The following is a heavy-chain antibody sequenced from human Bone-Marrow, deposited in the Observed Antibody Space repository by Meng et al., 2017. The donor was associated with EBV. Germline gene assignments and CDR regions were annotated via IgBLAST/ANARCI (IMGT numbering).Heavy chain of an antibody. CDR3: ARYSSGWQKYFQY. J-gene: IGHJ1*01. Sequence: QIWGHRLLKPPETLSLTCAVYGESCSANYWSWARTSPGKGLEWIGEISHAGSTNYNPSLSSRVTISIDTSKNQFSLRLNSVTAADRGVYYCARYSSGWQKYFQYWDQGTLVTVSS. CDR1: GESCSANY. D-gene: IGHD6-19*01. V-gene: IGHV4-34*01. CDR2: ISHAGST.